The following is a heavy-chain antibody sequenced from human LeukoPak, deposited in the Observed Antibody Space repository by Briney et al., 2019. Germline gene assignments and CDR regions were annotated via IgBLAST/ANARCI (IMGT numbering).Heavy chain of an antibody. V-gene: IGHV3-30-3*01. CDR1: GFTFTNDF. D-gene: IGHD6-19*01. CDR2: TSYDGSNK. J-gene: IGHJ4*02. Sequence: GGSLRLSCAASGFTFTNDFMHWVRQAPGKGLAWVAVTSYDGSNKYYADSVKGRFTISRDNSKNTLYLQMNSLRVEDTAVFYCARGIWAVAETGIDYWGQGTLVTVSS. CDR3: ARGIWAVAETGIDY.